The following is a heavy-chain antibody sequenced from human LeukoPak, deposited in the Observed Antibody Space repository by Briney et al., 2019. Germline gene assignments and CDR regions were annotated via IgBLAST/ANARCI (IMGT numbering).Heavy chain of an antibody. V-gene: IGHV1-18*01. Sequence: ASVKVSCKASGYTFTSYGISWVRQAPGQGLEWMGWISAYNGNTNYAQKLQGRVTMTTDTSTSTAYMELRSLRSDDTAVYYCARDTPIDIVVVPAAAGDAFDIWGQGTMATVSS. CDR1: GYTFTSYG. CDR3: ARDTPIDIVVVPAAAGDAFDI. CDR2: ISAYNGNT. J-gene: IGHJ3*02. D-gene: IGHD2-2*01.